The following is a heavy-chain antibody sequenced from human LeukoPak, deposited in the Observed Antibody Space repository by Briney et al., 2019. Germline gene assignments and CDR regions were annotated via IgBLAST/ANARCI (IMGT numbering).Heavy chain of an antibody. CDR2: ISSSSSYI. D-gene: IGHD3-16*02. Sequence: PGGSLRLSCAASGFTFSSYSMNWVRQAPGKGLEWVSSISSSSSYIYYADSVKGRFTISRDNAKNSLYLQMNSLRAEDTAVYYCARVGYYDYVWGSYRYLAHYYYYMDVWGKGTTVTVSS. CDR3: ARVGYYDYVWGSYRYLAHYYYYMDV. CDR1: GFTFSSYS. J-gene: IGHJ6*03. V-gene: IGHV3-21*01.